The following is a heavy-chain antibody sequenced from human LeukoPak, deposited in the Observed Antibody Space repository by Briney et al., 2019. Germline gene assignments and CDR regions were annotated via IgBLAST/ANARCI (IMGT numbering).Heavy chain of an antibody. J-gene: IGHJ4*02. CDR2: ISHDGSNK. D-gene: IGHD2-15*01. CDR1: GFTFSHYG. V-gene: IGHV3-30*18. Sequence: GGSLRLSCAASGFTFSHYGMHWVRQAPGKGLEWVAVISHDGSNKYYADSVKGRFTISRDNFKNTLYLHMSSLRAEDTALYYCAKDGRSARLGYYFDYWGQGTLVTVSS. CDR3: AKDGRSARLGYYFDY.